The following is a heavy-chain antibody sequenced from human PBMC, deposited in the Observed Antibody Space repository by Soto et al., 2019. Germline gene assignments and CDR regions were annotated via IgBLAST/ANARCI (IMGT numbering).Heavy chain of an antibody. CDR1: GFTFSSYS. CDR3: AKTYRSGRGAFDG. Sequence: PGGSLRLSCAASGFTFSSYSMNWVRQAPGKGLEWVSYISSGSSTIYYADSVKGRFTISRDNAQNSLYLQMNSLRAEDTAVYYCAKTYRSGRGAFDGWGQGTMVTVSS. V-gene: IGHV3-48*01. J-gene: IGHJ3*01. CDR2: ISSGSSTI. D-gene: IGHD6-19*01.